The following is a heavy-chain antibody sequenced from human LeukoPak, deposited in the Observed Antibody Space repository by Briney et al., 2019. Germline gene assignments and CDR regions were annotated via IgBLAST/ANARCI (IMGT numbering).Heavy chain of an antibody. CDR3: ARSLVDTAMVDY. CDR2: IYYSGST. Sequence: PSETLSLTCTVSGGSISSYYWSWLRQPPGKGLEWIGYIYYSGSTNYNPSLKSRVTISVDTSKNQFSLKLSSVTAADTAVYYCARSLVDTAMVDYWGQGTLVTVSS. D-gene: IGHD5-18*01. V-gene: IGHV4-59*08. J-gene: IGHJ4*02. CDR1: GGSISSYY.